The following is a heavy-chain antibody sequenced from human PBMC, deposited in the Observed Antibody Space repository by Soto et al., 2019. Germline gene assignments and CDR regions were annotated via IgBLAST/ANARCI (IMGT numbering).Heavy chain of an antibody. Sequence: PGGSLRLSCTASGFTFRTYAMTWFRQAPGKGLEWVSAISGSAGTFYATSVKGRFTIFRDNSRSTVYLQMHSLRAEDSAIYYCAKEKDYDFNWGSDRFTSHYWGRGTLVTVSS. CDR2: ISGSAGT. J-gene: IGHJ4*02. CDR3: AKEKDYDFNWGSDRFTSHY. D-gene: IGHD3-16*02. V-gene: IGHV3-23*01. CDR1: GFTFRTYA.